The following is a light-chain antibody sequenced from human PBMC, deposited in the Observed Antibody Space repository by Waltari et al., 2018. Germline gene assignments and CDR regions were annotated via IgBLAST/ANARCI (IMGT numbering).Light chain of an antibody. J-gene: IGLJ7*01. Sequence: SALTQPRSVSGSPGQSVTISCSGTSSDVGNYNFVSWYQQHPGNAPKLLIYDVVKRPSGVPDRFSGSKSGNTASLTISGLQTEDEADYYCCSYAGSYTFVFGGGTQLTVL. CDR1: SSDVGNYNF. CDR2: DVV. CDR3: CSYAGSYTFV. V-gene: IGLV2-11*01.